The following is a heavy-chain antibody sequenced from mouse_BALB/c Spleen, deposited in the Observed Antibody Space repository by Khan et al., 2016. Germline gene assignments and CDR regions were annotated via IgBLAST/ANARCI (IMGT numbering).Heavy chain of an antibody. CDR1: GFNIKDTY. Sequence: VQLQQSGAELVKPGASVKLSCTASGFNIKDTYMHWVKQRPEQGLEWIGRIDPATGNTKYDPKFQGKATITADTSSNTAYRQLSSLTSEDTGVYYCARAYPYYATDYWVQGTSVTVSS. J-gene: IGHJ4*01. CDR2: IDPATGNT. CDR3: ARAYPYYATDY. V-gene: IGHV14-3*02.